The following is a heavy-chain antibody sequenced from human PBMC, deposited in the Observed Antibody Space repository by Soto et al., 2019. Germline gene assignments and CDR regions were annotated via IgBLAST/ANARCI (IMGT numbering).Heavy chain of an antibody. V-gene: IGHV3-33*01. J-gene: IGHJ6*02. CDR2: IWYDGSNK. D-gene: IGHD3-10*01. CDR1: GFTFSSYG. CDR3: ARAGGYYGMDV. Sequence: QVQLVESGGGVVQPGRSLRLSCAASGFTFSSYGMHWVRQAPGKGLEWVAVIWYDGSNKYYADSVKGRFTISRDNSKNTLYLQMNRLRAEDTAVYYCARAGGYYGMDVWGQGNTVTVSS.